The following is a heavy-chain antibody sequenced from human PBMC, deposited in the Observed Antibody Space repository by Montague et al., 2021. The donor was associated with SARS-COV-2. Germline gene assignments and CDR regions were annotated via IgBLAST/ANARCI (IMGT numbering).Heavy chain of an antibody. CDR1: GFTFSSYA. V-gene: IGHV3-23*01. D-gene: IGHD6-13*01. Sequence: SLRLSCAASGFTFSSYAMSWVRQAPGKGLEWVSTISISDGNTYYADSVKGRFTISRDKSKNTLYLHMNSLRAEDTAVYYCAKDRQLVGDDAFDIWGQGTMVTVSS. J-gene: IGHJ3*02. CDR3: AKDRQLVGDDAFDI. CDR2: ISISDGNT.